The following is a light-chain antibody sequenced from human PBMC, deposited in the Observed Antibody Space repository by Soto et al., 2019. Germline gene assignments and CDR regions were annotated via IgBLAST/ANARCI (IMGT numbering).Light chain of an antibody. V-gene: IGKV1-13*02. Sequence: AIQLTQSPSSLSASVGDRFTITCRASQGISSALAWYQQKPGKAPKLLIYYASSLESGVPSRFSGSGSGTDFSLTISSLQPEDFATYYCPQFNSYPLALTFGGGTKVEIK. CDR3: PQFNSYPLALT. CDR1: QGISSA. J-gene: IGKJ4*01. CDR2: YAS.